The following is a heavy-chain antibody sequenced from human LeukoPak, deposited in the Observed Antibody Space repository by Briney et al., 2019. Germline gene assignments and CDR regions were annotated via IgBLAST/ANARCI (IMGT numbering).Heavy chain of an antibody. V-gene: IGHV3-7*04. CDR1: GFTFSSYW. CDR3: ARVMEAGYCSGGSCYHQPGYFDY. J-gene: IGHJ4*02. Sequence: GGSLRLSCAASGFTFSSYWMSWVRQAPGKGLEWVANIKQDGSEKYYVDSVKGRFTISRDNAKNSLYLQMNSLRAEDTAVYYCARVMEAGYCSGGSCYHQPGYFDYWGRGTLVTVSS. D-gene: IGHD2-15*01. CDR2: IKQDGSEK.